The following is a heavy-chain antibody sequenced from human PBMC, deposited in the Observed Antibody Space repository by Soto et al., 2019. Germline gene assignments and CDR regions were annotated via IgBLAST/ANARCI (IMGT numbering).Heavy chain of an antibody. CDR1: GFTFSSHW. CDR2: INSDGSST. CDR3: AGGLVVSGKARVI. Sequence: EVQLVESGGGLVQPGGSLRLSCAASGFTFSSHWMHWVRQAPGKGLVWVSGINSDGSSTTYADSVKGRFTISRDDAKSKLYQQMNSRRAEATAVYCCAGGLVVSGKARVIWGQGTLVTVSS. J-gene: IGHJ3*02. D-gene: IGHD2-8*02. V-gene: IGHV3-74*01.